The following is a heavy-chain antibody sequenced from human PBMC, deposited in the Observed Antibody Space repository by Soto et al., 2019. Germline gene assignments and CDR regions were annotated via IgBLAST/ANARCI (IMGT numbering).Heavy chain of an antibody. CDR1: GGTFSSYT. D-gene: IGHD5-12*01. CDR2: IIPILGIA. Sequence: QVQLVQSGAEVKKPGSSVKVSCKASGGTFSSYTISWVRQAPGQGLEWMGRIIPILGIANSGQKFQGRVTITADKSTSTAYMELSSLRSEDTAVYYCARGQRVARPYDAFDIWGQGTMVTVSS. CDR3: ARGQRVARPYDAFDI. V-gene: IGHV1-69*02. J-gene: IGHJ3*02.